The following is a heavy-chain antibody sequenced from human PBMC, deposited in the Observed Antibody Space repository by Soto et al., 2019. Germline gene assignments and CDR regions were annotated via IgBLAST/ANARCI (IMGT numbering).Heavy chain of an antibody. J-gene: IGHJ4*02. CDR3: TRVGGSSGSYTFHY. CDR2: IGSKEYGETT. CDR1: GFTFGDYA. Sequence: EVQLVESGGGLVEPGRSLRLSCPASGFTFGDYAMSWFRQAPGKGLEWVSFIGSKEYGETTKYAASVKDRFNISRDDSKSIAYLQMNSLKTEDTGVYYCTRVGGSSGSYTFHYWGQGTLVTVSS. V-gene: IGHV3-49*03. D-gene: IGHD3-10*01.